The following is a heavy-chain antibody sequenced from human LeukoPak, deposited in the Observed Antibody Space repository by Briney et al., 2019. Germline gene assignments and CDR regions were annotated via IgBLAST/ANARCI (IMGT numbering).Heavy chain of an antibody. CDR3: ARATSGSFDY. J-gene: IGHJ4*02. CDR2: TYYRSKWYT. D-gene: IGHD1-26*01. Sequence: SQTLSLTCAISGDSVSSNSATWNWIRQPPSRGLEWLGRTYYRSKWYTDYAVFVKSRITINPDPSKNQFSLQLNSVTPEDTAVYYCARATSGSFDYWGQGTLSPSPQ. V-gene: IGHV6-1*01. CDR1: GDSVSSNSAT.